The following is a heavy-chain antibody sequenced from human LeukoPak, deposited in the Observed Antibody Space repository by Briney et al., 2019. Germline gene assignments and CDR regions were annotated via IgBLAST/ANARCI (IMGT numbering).Heavy chain of an antibody. D-gene: IGHD5-24*01. V-gene: IGHV3-48*03. CDR2: ISSSGSTI. Sequence: PGGSLRLSCAAAGFAFSSYEMNWVRQAPGKGLEWVSYISSSGSTIYYADTVKGRFTISRDNSKNTLYLQMNSLRAEDTAVYYCAKEMATIRAFDFWGQGTMVTVSS. CDR3: AKEMATIRAFDF. J-gene: IGHJ3*01. CDR1: GFAFSSYE.